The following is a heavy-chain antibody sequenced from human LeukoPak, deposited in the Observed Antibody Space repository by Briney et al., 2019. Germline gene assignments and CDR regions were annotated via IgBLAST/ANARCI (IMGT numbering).Heavy chain of an antibody. J-gene: IGHJ3*02. CDR3: ARAPPSSGYSYHFDI. D-gene: IGHD5-18*01. Sequence: GGSLRLSCAASGFTFSNYWMHWVRQAPGRGLVWVSRIYVDGTGTVYADSVKGRFTISRDNAKNTLYLQMNSLRVEDTAVYYCARAPPSSGYSYHFDIWGQGTMVTVSS. V-gene: IGHV3-74*01. CDR2: IYVDGTGT. CDR1: GFTFSNYW.